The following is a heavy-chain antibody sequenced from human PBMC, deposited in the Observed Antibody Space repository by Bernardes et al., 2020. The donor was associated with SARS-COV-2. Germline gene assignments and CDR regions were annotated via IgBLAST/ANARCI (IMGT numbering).Heavy chain of an antibody. CDR3: ARGGPEPGFDY. D-gene: IGHD1-26*01. V-gene: IGHV4-34*01. J-gene: IGHJ4*02. CDR1: GGSFHASF. CDR2: INHGGST. Sequence: SETLSLTCAVYGGSFHASFWGWVRQPPGPGLEWIGEINHGGSTNYNPSLKSRITISVDTSKNQFSLKLISVTAADTAVYYCARGGPEPGFDYWGQGTLVTVSS.